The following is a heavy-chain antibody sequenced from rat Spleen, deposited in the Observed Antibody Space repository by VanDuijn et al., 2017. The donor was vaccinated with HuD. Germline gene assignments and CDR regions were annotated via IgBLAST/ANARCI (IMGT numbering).Heavy chain of an antibody. V-gene: IGHV2-13*01. Sequence: QVQLKESGPGLVQPSQTLSLTCTVSGFSLSNYGVIWVRQPPGKGLEWMGVIWGDGNSNYNSALKSRLSISRDTSKNQVFLKMNSLQTDDTGTYYCTIHPRYWGQGVMVTVSS. CDR1: GFSLSNYG. CDR2: IWGDGNS. J-gene: IGHJ2*01. D-gene: IGHD3-1*01. CDR3: TIHPRY.